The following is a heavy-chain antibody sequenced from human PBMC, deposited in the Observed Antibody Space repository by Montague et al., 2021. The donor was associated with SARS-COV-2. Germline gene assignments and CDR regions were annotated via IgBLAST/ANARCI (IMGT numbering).Heavy chain of an antibody. CDR2: ISRTGDRT. CDR3: SRGGGMIRGVVDF. Sequence: SLSLSFSASEFTFDDYGMSWVRQAPGKGLEWVSGISRTGDRTAYGDSVKGRFTISRDNAKNSLYLQMNSLRVEDTALYHCSRGGGMIRGVVDFWGQGILVSVSS. V-gene: IGHV3-20*02. CDR1: EFTFDDYG. J-gene: IGHJ4*02. D-gene: IGHD3-10*01.